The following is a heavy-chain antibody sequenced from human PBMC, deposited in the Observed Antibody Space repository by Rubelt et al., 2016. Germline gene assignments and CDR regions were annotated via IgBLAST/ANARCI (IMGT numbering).Heavy chain of an antibody. CDR2: INHSGST. D-gene: IGHD1-26*01. CDR1: GGSFSGYY. J-gene: IGHJ6*02. V-gene: IGHV4-34*01. Sequence: QVQLQQWGAGLLKPSETLSLTCAVYGGSFSGYYWSSIRQPPGKGLEWIGEINHSGSTNYNPSLKRRVTISVDTSKNQFSLELSSVTAADTAVYYCARGRMGFHYYYYGMDVWGQGTTVTVSS. CDR3: ARGRMGFHYYYYGMDV.